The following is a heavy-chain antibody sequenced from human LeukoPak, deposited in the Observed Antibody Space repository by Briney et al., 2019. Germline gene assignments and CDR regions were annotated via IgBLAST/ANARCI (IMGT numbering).Heavy chain of an antibody. CDR3: AGGSRLYDYVCYDY. CDR1: GYTFTGYY. D-gene: IGHD3-16*01. J-gene: IGHJ4*02. Sequence: ASVMVSCKASGYTFTGYYMHWVRQAPGQGLEWMGWINPNSGGTNYAQKFQGWVTMTRDTSISTAYMELSRLRSDDTAVYYCAGGSRLYDYVCYDYWGQGTLVTVSS. CDR2: INPNSGGT. V-gene: IGHV1-2*04.